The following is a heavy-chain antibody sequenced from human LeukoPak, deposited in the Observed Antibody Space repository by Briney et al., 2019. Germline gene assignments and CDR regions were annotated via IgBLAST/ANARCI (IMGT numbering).Heavy chain of an antibody. CDR3: AKDLSLGGSGCPDY. D-gene: IGHD6-19*01. V-gene: IGHV3-30*18. J-gene: IGHJ4*02. Sequence: GRSLRLSCAASGFTFSSYGMHWVRQAPGKGLEWVAVISYDGSNKYYADSVKGRFTISRDNSKNTLYLQMNSLRAEDTAVYYCAKDLSLGGSGCPDYWGQGPWSPSPQ. CDR1: GFTFSSYG. CDR2: ISYDGSNK.